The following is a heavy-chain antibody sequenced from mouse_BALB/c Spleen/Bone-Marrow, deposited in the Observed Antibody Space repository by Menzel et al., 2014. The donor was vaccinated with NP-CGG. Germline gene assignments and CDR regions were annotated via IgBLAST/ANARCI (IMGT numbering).Heavy chain of an antibody. CDR3: ARGGNWTRNYFDY. V-gene: IGHV5-17*02. Sequence: EVQLQQSGGGLVQPGGSRKLSCAASGFTFSSFGMHWVRQAPEKGLEWVAYISSVSSTIYYGDTVKGRFTISRDNPKNXLFLQMTSLRSEDTAIYYCARGGNWTRNYFDYWGQGTTLTVSS. D-gene: IGHD4-1*01. CDR2: ISSVSSTI. J-gene: IGHJ2*01. CDR1: GFTFSSFG.